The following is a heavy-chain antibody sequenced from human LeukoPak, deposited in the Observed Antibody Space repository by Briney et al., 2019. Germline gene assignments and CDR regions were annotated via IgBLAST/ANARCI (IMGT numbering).Heavy chain of an antibody. D-gene: IGHD3-9*01. CDR3: ASGTRDTYYDILTGLDY. J-gene: IGHJ4*02. CDR2: INPSGGST. V-gene: IGHV1-46*01. Sequence: ASVKVSCKASGYTFTSYYMHWVRQAPGQGLEWMGIINPSGGSTSYAQKFQGRVTMTRDTSTSTAYMELSSLRSEDTAVYYCASGTRDTYYDILTGLDYWGQGTLVTVSS. CDR1: GYTFTSYY.